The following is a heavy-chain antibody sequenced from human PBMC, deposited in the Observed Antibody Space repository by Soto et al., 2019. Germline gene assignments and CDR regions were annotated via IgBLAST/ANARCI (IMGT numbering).Heavy chain of an antibody. V-gene: IGHV3-21*01. CDR2: ISSSSSYI. CDR3: ARDPRITMVRGVLDV. D-gene: IGHD3-10*01. Sequence: EVQLVESGGGLVKPGGSLRLSCAASGFTFSSYSMNWVRQAPGKGLGWVSSISSSSSYIYYADSVKGRFTISRDNAKNSLYLQMSSLRAEDTAVYYCARDPRITMVRGVLDVWGQGTTVTVSS. CDR1: GFTFSSYS. J-gene: IGHJ6*02.